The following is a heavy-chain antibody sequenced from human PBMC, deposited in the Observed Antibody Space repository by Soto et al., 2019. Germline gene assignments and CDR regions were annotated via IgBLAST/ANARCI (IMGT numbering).Heavy chain of an antibody. V-gene: IGHV3-30*18. Sequence: QVQLVESGGGVVQPGRSLRLSCAASGFTFSSYGMHWVRQAPGKGLGWVAVISYDGSNKYYADSVKGRFTISRDNSKNTLYLQMNSLRAEDTAVYYCAKAASIAVAGCFDYWGQGTLVTVSS. D-gene: IGHD6-19*01. CDR2: ISYDGSNK. J-gene: IGHJ4*02. CDR1: GFTFSSYG. CDR3: AKAASIAVAGCFDY.